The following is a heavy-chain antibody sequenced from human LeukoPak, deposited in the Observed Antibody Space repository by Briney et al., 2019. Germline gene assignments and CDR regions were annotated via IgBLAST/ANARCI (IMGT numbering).Heavy chain of an antibody. Sequence: GGSLRLSCATSGFSFTDYPMNWVRQAPGKGLEWISNIRTTAEGAKYAYYADSVKGRFTISREDAKNSLYLQMNSLRDGDTAVYYCARAKSYCGDCHPDYWGQGTLVTVSS. J-gene: IGHJ4*02. CDR3: ARAKSYCGDCHPDY. CDR1: GFSFTDYP. CDR2: IRTTAEGAKYA. V-gene: IGHV3-48*02. D-gene: IGHD2-21*01.